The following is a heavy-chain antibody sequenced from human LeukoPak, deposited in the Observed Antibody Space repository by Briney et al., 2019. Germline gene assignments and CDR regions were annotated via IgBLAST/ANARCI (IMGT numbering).Heavy chain of an antibody. V-gene: IGHV3-23*01. CDR3: ALEAVAGTLPHNFDY. J-gene: IGHJ4*02. CDR2: ISGSGGST. Sequence: GGSLRLSGAASGFTFSSYAMSWVRQAPGKGLEWVSAISGSGGSTYYADSVKGRFTLSRDNSKNTLYLQMNSLRAEDTAVYYCALEAVAGTLPHNFDYWGQGTLVTVSS. D-gene: IGHD6-19*01. CDR1: GFTFSSYA.